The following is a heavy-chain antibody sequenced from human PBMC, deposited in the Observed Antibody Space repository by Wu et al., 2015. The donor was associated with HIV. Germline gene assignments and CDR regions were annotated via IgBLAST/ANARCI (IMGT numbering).Heavy chain of an antibody. V-gene: IGHV1-2*02. J-gene: IGHJ3*01. D-gene: IGHD2-15*01. Sequence: QVQPVQSGAEVKKPGASVKVSCKASGYTFTDYYMHWVRQAPGLGLEWLGWINPNSSGTNYAQRFQGRVTMTRDTSISTAYMELRRLRSDDTAVYYCARAYCSGGGCYSDAFDLWGQGTMVTVSS. CDR2: INPNSSGT. CDR1: GYTFTDYY. CDR3: ARAYCSGGGCYSDAFDL.